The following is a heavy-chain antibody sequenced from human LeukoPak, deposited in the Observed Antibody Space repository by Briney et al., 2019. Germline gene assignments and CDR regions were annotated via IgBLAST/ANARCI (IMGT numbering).Heavy chain of an antibody. Sequence: SETLSLTCTVSGGSISSYYWSWIRQPAGKGLEWIGRIYTSGSTNYNPSLKSRVTMSVDTSKNQFSLKLSSVTAADTAVYYCARAIYCSGGSCNSGNGMDVWGQGTAVTVSS. CDR3: ARAIYCSGGSCNSGNGMDV. J-gene: IGHJ6*02. V-gene: IGHV4-4*07. CDR2: IYTSGST. CDR1: GGSISSYY. D-gene: IGHD2-15*01.